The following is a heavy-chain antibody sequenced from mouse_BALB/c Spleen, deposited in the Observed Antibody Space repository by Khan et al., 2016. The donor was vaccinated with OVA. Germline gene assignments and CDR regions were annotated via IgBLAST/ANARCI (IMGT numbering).Heavy chain of an antibody. CDR3: APYYGNYGGFGY. D-gene: IGHD2-10*01. V-gene: IGHV9-2-1*01. CDR2: INTETGEP. Sequence: QIQLVQSGPELKKPGETVKISCKTSGYTFTDYSMHWVKQAPGKGLKWMGWINTETGEPTYADDFKGRFAFSLETSACSAFLQLTNLNNEDTAIYCCAPYYGNYGGFGYWGQGTMVTVSA. J-gene: IGHJ3*02. CDR1: GYTFTDYS.